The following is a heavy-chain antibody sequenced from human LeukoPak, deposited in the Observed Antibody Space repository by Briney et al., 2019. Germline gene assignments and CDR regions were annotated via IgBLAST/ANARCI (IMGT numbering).Heavy chain of an antibody. CDR2: IYYSGST. Sequence: SETLSLTCTVSGGSVSSSTNYWGWIRQPPGKGLEWIGTIYYSGSTYYNPSLKSRVSLSVDTSKNQFSLKLSSVTAADTAVYYCARGGYSGYDLVYWGQGTLVTVSS. J-gene: IGHJ4*02. D-gene: IGHD5-12*01. CDR1: GGSVSSSTNY. CDR3: ARGGYSGYDLVY. V-gene: IGHV4-39*07.